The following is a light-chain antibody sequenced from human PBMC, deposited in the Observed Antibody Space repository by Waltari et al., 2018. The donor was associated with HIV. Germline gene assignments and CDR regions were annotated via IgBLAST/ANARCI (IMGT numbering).Light chain of an antibody. J-gene: IGKJ1*01. CDR3: QQYQSYSLFM. V-gene: IGKV1-5*03. Sequence: DVQVTQLPSTLTASAGDRVSITCRVSQTIDNYLAWYQQRPGEAPNLLIYRASTLESGVPSRCSGSGSGTDFTLTINNLQPNDSATYYCQQYQSYSLFMFGPGTKVEIK. CDR2: RAS. CDR1: QTIDNY.